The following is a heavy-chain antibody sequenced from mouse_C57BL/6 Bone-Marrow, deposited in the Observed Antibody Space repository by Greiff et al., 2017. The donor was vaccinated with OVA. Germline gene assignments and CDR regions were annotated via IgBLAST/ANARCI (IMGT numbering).Heavy chain of an antibody. Sequence: QVQLQQPGAELVKPGASVKLSCKASGYTFTSYWMHWVKQRPGQGLEWIGMIHPNSGSTNYNEKFKSKATLTVDKSSSTAYMQLSSLTSEDSAVYNCARGYYGSSLRALGCYFDVWGTGTTVTVSS. J-gene: IGHJ1*03. CDR2: IHPNSGST. V-gene: IGHV1-64*01. CDR1: GYTFTSYW. D-gene: IGHD1-1*01. CDR3: ARGYYGSSLRALGCYFDV.